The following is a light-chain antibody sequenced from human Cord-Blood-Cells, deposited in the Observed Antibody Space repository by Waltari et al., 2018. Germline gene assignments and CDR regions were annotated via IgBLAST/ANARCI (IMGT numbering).Light chain of an antibody. CDR1: QSVSSSY. CDR2: AAS. Sequence: EIVLTQSPGTLSLSPGERATLSCRASQSVSSSYLAWYQQKPGQAPRLLIYAASSRATGVPDRFSGSGSGTDFTLTISRLEPEDFAMYYCQQYGSSPPTFGPGTKVDIK. V-gene: IGKV3-20*01. CDR3: QQYGSSPPT. J-gene: IGKJ3*01.